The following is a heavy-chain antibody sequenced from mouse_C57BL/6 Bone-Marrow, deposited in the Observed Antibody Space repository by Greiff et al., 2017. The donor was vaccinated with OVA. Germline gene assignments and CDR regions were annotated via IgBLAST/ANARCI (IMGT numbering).Heavy chain of an antibody. V-gene: IGHV1-47*01. D-gene: IGHD2-3*01. Sequence: VQLQQSGAELVKPGASVKMSCKASGYTFTTYPIEWMKQNHGKSLEWIGNFHPYNDDTKYNEKFKGKATLTVEKSSSTVYLELSRLTSDDPAVEYCARLGYDGYYWFAYWGQGTLVTVSA. CDR3: ARLGYDGYYWFAY. J-gene: IGHJ3*01. CDR2: FHPYNDDT. CDR1: GYTFTTYP.